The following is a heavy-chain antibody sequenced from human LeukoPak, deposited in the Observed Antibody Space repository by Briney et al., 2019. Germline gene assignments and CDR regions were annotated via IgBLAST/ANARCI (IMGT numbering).Heavy chain of an antibody. D-gene: IGHD3-22*01. CDR3: ASPRDYYKSSVSFGY. J-gene: IGHJ4*02. CDR1: GFTFSSYG. Sequence: GRSLRLSCAASGFTFSSYGMHWVRQAPGKGLEWVAVIWYDGSNKYYADSVKGRFTISRDNSKNTLYLQMNSLRAEDTAVYYCASPRDYYKSSVSFGYWGQGTLVTVPS. CDR2: IWYDGSNK. V-gene: IGHV3-33*01.